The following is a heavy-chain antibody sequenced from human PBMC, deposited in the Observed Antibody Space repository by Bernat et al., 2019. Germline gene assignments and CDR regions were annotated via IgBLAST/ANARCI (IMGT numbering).Heavy chain of an antibody. CDR3: ARDRVGATIANWFDP. CDR1: GYTFTSYA. Sequence: QVQLVQSGAEEKKPGASVKVSCKASGYTFTSYAMHWVRQAPGQRLEWMGWINAGNGNTKYSQKFQGRVTITRDTSASTAYMELSSLRSEDTAVYYCARDRVGATIANWFDPWGQGTLVTVSS. CDR2: INAGNGNT. J-gene: IGHJ5*02. D-gene: IGHD1-26*01. V-gene: IGHV1-3*05.